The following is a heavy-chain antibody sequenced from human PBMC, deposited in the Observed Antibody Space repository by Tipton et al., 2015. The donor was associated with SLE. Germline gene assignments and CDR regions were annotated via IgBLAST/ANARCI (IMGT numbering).Heavy chain of an antibody. CDR2: IYPGDSDT. D-gene: IGHD3-22*01. Sequence: QSGPEVKKPGDSLKISCKGSGYIFNDFWIGWVRQMPGKGLEWMGVIYPGDSDTRYSPSFEGLVSISVDKSINTAYLQWSNLRASDIAMYYCARIRVTMIVVANDAFDIWGQGTLVTVSS. CDR3: ARIRVTMIVVANDAFDI. J-gene: IGHJ3*02. V-gene: IGHV5-51*03. CDR1: GYIFNDFW.